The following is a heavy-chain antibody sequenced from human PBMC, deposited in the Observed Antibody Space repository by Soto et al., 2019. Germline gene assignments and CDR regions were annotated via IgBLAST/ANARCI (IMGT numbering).Heavy chain of an antibody. CDR1: GFTFDDYA. D-gene: IGHD6-13*01. CDR3: ASASLSGTGGMDV. Sequence: GGSLRLSCAASGFTFDDYAMNWVRQAPGKGLEWVSLISWDGGSTYYADSVKGRFTISRDTRKNSLYLQMNSLRAEDTALYYCASASLSGTGGMDVWGQGTMVTVSS. CDR2: ISWDGGST. V-gene: IGHV3-43D*04. J-gene: IGHJ6*02.